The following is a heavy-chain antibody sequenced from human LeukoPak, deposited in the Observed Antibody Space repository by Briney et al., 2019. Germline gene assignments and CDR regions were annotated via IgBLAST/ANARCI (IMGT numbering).Heavy chain of an antibody. CDR3: TRSDGGNYYYYYGMDV. V-gene: IGHV3-73*01. CDR2: IRSKANSYAT. D-gene: IGHD4-23*01. J-gene: IGHJ6*02. Sequence: PGGSLRLSCAASGFTFSGSAMHRVRQASGKGLEWVGRIRSKANSYATAYAASVKGRFTISRDDSKNTAYLQMNSLKTEDTAVYYCTRSDGGNYYYYYGMDVWGQGTTVTVSS. CDR1: GFTFSGSA.